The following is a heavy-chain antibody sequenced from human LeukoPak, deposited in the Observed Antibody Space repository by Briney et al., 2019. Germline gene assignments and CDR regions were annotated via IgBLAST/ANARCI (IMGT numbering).Heavy chain of an antibody. J-gene: IGHJ5*02. V-gene: IGHV3-23*01. CDR2: ISGSGGST. D-gene: IGHD6-13*01. CDR3: AKGVSSWYKNWFDP. CDR1: GFTFSSYG. Sequence: GGTLRLSCAASGFTFSSYGMSWVRLAPGKGLEWVSAISGSGGSTYYADSVKGRFTISRDNSKNTLYLQMNSLRAEDTAVYYCAKGVSSWYKNWFDPWGQGTLVTVSS.